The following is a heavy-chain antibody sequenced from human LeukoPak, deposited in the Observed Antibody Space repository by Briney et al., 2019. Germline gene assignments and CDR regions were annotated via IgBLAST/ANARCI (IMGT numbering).Heavy chain of an antibody. D-gene: IGHD2-15*01. CDR1: GFPFSSYA. CDR2: ISGTGVTS. V-gene: IGHV3-23*01. CDR3: AKVSGDCRGGTCYFLDS. J-gene: IGHJ4*02. Sequence: PGGSLRLSCAASGFPFSSYAMSWVRQAPGKGLEWVSVISGTGVTSYHADSVKGRFTISRDNARNTLYLQMNSLGAEDTAVYYCAKVSGDCRGGTCYFLDSWGQGTLVTVSS.